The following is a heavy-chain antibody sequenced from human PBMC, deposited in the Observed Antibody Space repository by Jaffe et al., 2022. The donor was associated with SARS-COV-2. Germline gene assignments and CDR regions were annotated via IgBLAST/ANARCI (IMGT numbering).Heavy chain of an antibody. J-gene: IGHJ5*02. CDR1: GYSFVSYG. Sequence: QAQLIQSGAEVKKPGASVKVSCKASGYSFVSYGINWVRQAPGQGLEWMGWISGYDGKTHFAQKFRDRVTMTTEVSTTTAYMDLRSLTSDDTAVYYCTRGGRTSSNWRLDSWGQGTLVTVSS. V-gene: IGHV1-18*01. CDR2: ISGYDGKT. D-gene: IGHD2-21*02. CDR3: TRGGRTSSNWRLDS.